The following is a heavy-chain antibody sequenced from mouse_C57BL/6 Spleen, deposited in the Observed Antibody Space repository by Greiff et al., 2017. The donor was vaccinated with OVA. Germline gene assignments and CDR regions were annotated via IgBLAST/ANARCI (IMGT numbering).Heavy chain of an antibody. D-gene: IGHD1-1*01. CDR2: IYPGDGDT. V-gene: IGHV1-80*01. CDR1: GYAFSSYW. Sequence: VQLQQSGAELVKPGASVKISCKASGYAFSSYWMNWVKQRPGKGLEWIGQIYPGDGDTNYNGKFKGKATLTADKSSSTAYMQLSSLTSEDSAVYFGARMHYGSPYWYFDVWGTGTTVTVSS. CDR3: ARMHYGSPYWYFDV. J-gene: IGHJ1*03.